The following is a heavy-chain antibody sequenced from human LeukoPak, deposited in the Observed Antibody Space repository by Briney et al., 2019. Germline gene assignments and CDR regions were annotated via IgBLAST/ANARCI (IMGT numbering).Heavy chain of an antibody. CDR2: ISSGSSYI. CDR3: AKAIHYGSGSYRYYFDD. Sequence: PGGSLRLSCAASGFAFGNYWMSWVRQAPGKGLEWVSSISSGSSYIYYADSVKGRFTISRDNSKNSLYLQMNSLRAEDTAVYYCAKAIHYGSGSYRYYFDDWGQGTLVTVSS. V-gene: IGHV3-21*04. D-gene: IGHD3-10*01. J-gene: IGHJ4*02. CDR1: GFAFGNYW.